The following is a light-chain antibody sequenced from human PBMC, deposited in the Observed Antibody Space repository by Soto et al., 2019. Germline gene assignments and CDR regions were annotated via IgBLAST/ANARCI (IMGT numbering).Light chain of an antibody. CDR1: SSNIGRNT. V-gene: IGLV1-44*01. Sequence: QSVLTQPPSASGTPGQRVTSSCSGSSSNIGRNTVNWYQQLPGTAPKVLIYSNIQRPSGVPDRFSGSKSGTSASLAISGLQSEDEADYYCAEWDDSLHVYVFGAGTKLTVL. J-gene: IGLJ1*01. CDR3: AEWDDSLHVYV. CDR2: SNI.